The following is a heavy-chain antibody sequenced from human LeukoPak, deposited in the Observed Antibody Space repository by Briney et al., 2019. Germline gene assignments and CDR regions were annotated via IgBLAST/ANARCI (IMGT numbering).Heavy chain of an antibody. J-gene: IGHJ6*02. CDR2: IKQDGSEK. D-gene: IGHD2-15*01. CDR1: GFTFSSYW. Sequence: PGGSLRLSCAASGFTFSSYWMSWVRQAPGKGLEWVANIKQDGSEKYYVDSVKGRFTISRDNAKNSLYLQMNSLRAEDTAVYYCARVGWGWLPSNSYYYYGMDVWGQGTTVTVSS. CDR3: ARVGWGWLPSNSYYYYGMDV. V-gene: IGHV3-7*01.